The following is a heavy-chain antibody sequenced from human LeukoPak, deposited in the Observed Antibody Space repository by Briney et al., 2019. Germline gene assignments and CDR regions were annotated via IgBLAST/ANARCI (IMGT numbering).Heavy chain of an antibody. CDR2: ISGSGGST. Sequence: GGSLRLSCAASGFTFSSYAMSWVRQAPGKGLEWVSAISGSGGSTYYADSVKGRFTISRDNSKNTLYLQMNSLRAKDTAVYYCAKGGIVPGLYDYWGQGTLVTVSS. CDR3: AKGGIVPGLYDY. V-gene: IGHV3-23*01. CDR1: GFTFSSYA. D-gene: IGHD3-16*01. J-gene: IGHJ4*02.